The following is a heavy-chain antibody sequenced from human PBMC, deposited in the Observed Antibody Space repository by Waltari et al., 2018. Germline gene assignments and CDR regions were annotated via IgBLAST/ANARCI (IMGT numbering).Heavy chain of an antibody. CDR3: AKSGLRGNKPPYYFDY. Sequence: QVQLVESGGGVVQPGRSLRLSCAASGFTFSSYGMHWVRQAPGKGLEWVAVILYDGSNKNYADSVKGRFTIARDNSKNTLYLQMNSLRAEDTAVYYCAKSGLRGNKPPYYFDYWGQGTLVTVSS. D-gene: IGHD4-17*01. CDR1: GFTFSSYG. J-gene: IGHJ4*02. CDR2: ILYDGSNK. V-gene: IGHV3-30*18.